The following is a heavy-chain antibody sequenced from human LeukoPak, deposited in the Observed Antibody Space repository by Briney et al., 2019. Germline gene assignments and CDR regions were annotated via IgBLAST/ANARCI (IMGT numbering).Heavy chain of an antibody. J-gene: IGHJ4*02. CDR1: GGTFSSYA. CDR2: IIPIFGTA. Sequence: SVKVSCKASGGTFSSYAISWVRQAPGQGLEWMGGIIPIFGTANYAQKFQGRVTITADESTSTAYMELSGLRSEDTAVYYCARVRGYSYGLCYWGQGTLVTVSS. D-gene: IGHD5-18*01. V-gene: IGHV1-69*01. CDR3: ARVRGYSYGLCY.